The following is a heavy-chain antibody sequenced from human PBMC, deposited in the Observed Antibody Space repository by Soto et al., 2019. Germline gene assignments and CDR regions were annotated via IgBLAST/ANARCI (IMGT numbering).Heavy chain of an antibody. CDR3: ARHGYEFDNGENNWFDS. CDR2: VHNSGST. Sequence: SETLSLTCTVSGGSISSHYWSWIRQPPGKRLEWIGYVHNSGSTNYNPSLKSRVTTAVDTSKNQFSLRLSSVTAADTAVYYCARHGYEFDNGENNWFDSWGKGILVTVAS. CDR1: GGSISSHY. D-gene: IGHD2-8*01. J-gene: IGHJ5*01. V-gene: IGHV4-59*08.